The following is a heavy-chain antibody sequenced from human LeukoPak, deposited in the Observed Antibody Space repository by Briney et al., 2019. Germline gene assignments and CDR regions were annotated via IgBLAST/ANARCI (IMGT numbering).Heavy chain of an antibody. J-gene: IGHJ4*02. Sequence: SVKVSCKSSGGTFSSYAISWVRQAPGQGLEWMGRIIPIFGTANYAQKFQGRVTITTDESTSTAYMELSSLRSEDTAVYYCARVSGHLKWELVDYWGQGTLVTVSS. CDR3: ARVSGHLKWELVDY. CDR1: GGTFSSYA. V-gene: IGHV1-69*05. D-gene: IGHD1-26*01. CDR2: IIPIFGTA.